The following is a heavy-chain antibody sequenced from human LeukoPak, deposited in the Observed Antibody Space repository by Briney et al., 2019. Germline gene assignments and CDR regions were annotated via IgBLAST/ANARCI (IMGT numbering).Heavy chain of an antibody. CDR2: INPNSGGT. D-gene: IGHD1-26*01. V-gene: IGHV1-2*02. J-gene: IGHJ4*02. CDR3: ARVRIVGATTNDY. Sequence: GASVKVSCKASGYTFTGYYMHWVRQAPGQGRAWMGWINPNSGGTNYAQKFQGRVTMTRDTSISTAYMELSRLRSDDTAVYYCARVRIVGATTNDYWGQGTLVTVSS. CDR1: GYTFTGYY.